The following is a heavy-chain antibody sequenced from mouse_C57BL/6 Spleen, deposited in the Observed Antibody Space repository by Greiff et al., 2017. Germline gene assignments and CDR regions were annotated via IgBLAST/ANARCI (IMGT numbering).Heavy chain of an antibody. Sequence: VQLQQSGPELVKPGASVKISCTASGYSFTGYYMNWVKQSPEKSLEWIGEINPSTGGTTYNQKFKAKATLTVDKSSSTAYMQLKSLTSEDSAVYYCAPGGYYGSPFDYWGQGTTLTVSS. V-gene: IGHV1-42*01. D-gene: IGHD1-1*01. CDR3: APGGYYGSPFDY. CDR2: INPSTGGT. J-gene: IGHJ2*01. CDR1: GYSFTGYY.